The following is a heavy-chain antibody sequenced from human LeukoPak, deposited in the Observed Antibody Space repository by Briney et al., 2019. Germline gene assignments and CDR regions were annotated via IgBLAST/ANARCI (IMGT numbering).Heavy chain of an antibody. V-gene: IGHV3-23*01. D-gene: IGHD7-27*01. CDR1: GFTFDTFA. Sequence: GGSLRLSCVASGFTFDTFAMSWVRLAPGKGLEWVSGIGNTETYYADSVKGRFTISRDNSKSTMYLHMNNLRAEDTALYYCARDGQAFNSNWDYFEYWGQGTPVTVSS. CDR2: IGNTET. CDR3: ARDGQAFNSNWDYFEY. J-gene: IGHJ4*02.